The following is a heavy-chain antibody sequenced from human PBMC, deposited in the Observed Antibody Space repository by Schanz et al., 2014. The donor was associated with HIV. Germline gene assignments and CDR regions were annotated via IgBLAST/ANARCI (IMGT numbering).Heavy chain of an antibody. CDR2: ISYDGRNK. CDR3: ARAPYGVDLYFDY. V-gene: IGHV3-30*04. Sequence: QVQLVESGGGVVQPGRSLRLSCAASAFTFRSYALHWVRQAPGKGLDWVAGISYDGRNKYYADSVKGRFTISRDNSKNTLYLQMNSLRAEDTAVYYCARAPYGVDLYFDYWGQGLLVTVSS. CDR1: AFTFRSYA. D-gene: IGHD4-17*01. J-gene: IGHJ4*02.